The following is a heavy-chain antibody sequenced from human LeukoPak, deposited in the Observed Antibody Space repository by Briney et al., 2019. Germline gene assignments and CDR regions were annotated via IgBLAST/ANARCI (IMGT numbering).Heavy chain of an antibody. V-gene: IGHV3-23*01. CDR3: VEVPYVSSRYYSDY. D-gene: IGHD6-19*01. CDR1: GFSFSNCA. Sequence: PGGSLRLSCAASGFSFSNCAMSWVRQAPGKGLEWVSGISASGSDTYNADSVRGRFTISRDNSDKTLHLQMNSLRADDTAVYYCVEVPYVSSRYYSDYWGQGTLVAVSS. J-gene: IGHJ4*02. CDR2: ISASGSDT.